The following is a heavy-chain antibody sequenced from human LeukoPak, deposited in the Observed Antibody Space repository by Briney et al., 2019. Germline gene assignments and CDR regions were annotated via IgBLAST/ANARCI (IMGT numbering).Heavy chain of an antibody. CDR2: INSDGSRT. V-gene: IGHV3-74*01. CDR1: GFTFSTYW. Sequence: GGSLRLSCAASGFTFSTYWMHWVRQAPGKGLVWVSRINSDGSRTNYADSVKGRFTIFRDNSKNTLYLQMNSLRDDDTAVYYCARAPYGVGYTAERDYWGQGTLVTVSS. D-gene: IGHD3-16*02. CDR3: ARAPYGVGYTAERDY. J-gene: IGHJ4*02.